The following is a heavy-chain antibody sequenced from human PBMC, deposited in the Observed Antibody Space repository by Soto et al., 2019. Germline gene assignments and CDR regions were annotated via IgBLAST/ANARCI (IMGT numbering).Heavy chain of an antibody. V-gene: IGHV1-18*01. J-gene: IGHJ5*02. Sequence: AAVKVSCKASGYTFTSYGISWVRQAPGQGLEWMGWISAYNGKTNNAQKIQGRVTMTTDTSTSTAYMELRSLRSDDTAVYYCARVAGWVGHVISTYNWFDPWGQGTLVTVPQ. D-gene: IGHD3-9*01. CDR2: ISAYNGKT. CDR3: ARVAGWVGHVISTYNWFDP. CDR1: GYTFTSYG.